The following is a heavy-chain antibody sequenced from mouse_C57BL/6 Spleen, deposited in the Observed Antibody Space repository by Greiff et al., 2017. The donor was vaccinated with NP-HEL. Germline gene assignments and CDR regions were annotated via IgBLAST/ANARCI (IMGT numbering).Heavy chain of an antibody. V-gene: IGHV1-56*01. CDR2: IFPGSGST. CDR3: ARWGYSNSGFAY. J-gene: IGHJ3*01. D-gene: IGHD2-5*01. Sequence: QVQLQQSGPELVRPGASVKISCKAPGYTFTSHWMQWVRQRPGQGLAWIGEIFPGSGSTYYNEKFKGRATLTVDTASSTAYMQLSSLTSEDSAVYFCARWGYSNSGFAYWGQGTLVTVSA. CDR1: GYTFTSHW.